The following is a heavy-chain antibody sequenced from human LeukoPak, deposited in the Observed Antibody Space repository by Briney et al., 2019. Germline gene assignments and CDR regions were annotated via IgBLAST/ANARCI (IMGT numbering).Heavy chain of an antibody. CDR2: INHSGST. CDR1: GGSFSGYY. D-gene: IGHD5-18*01. Sequence: PSETLSLTCAVYGGSFSGYYWSWIRQPPGKGLEWIGEINHSGSTNYNPSLKSRVTISVDTSMNQFSLKLGSVTAADTAVYYCARSGGVQPWDYWGQGTLVTVSS. CDR3: ARSGGVQPWDY. J-gene: IGHJ4*02. V-gene: IGHV4-34*01.